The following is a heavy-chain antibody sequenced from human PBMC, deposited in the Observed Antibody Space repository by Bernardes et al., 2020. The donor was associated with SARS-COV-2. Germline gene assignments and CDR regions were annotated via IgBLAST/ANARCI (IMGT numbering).Heavy chain of an antibody. CDR3: AKDSLVRRPAAILGAEYYYGMDV. J-gene: IGHJ6*02. Sequence: GSLRLSCAASGFPFSSYAMSWVRQAPGKGLAWVSAISGSGGSTYYADSVKGRFTISRDNSKNTLYLQMNSLRAEDTAVYYCAKDSLVRRPAAILGAEYYYGMDVWGQGTTVTVSS. CDR1: GFPFSSYA. CDR2: ISGSGGST. V-gene: IGHV3-23*01. D-gene: IGHD2-2*02.